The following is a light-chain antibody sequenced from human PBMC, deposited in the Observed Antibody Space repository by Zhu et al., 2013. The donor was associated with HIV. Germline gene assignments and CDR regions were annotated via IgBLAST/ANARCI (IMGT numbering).Light chain of an antibody. Sequence: EVVLTQSPGTLSLSPGERATLSCRASQSVTSNFVAWYQQKPGQAPRLLIYGAFSRATGIPDRFSGSGSGTDFTLTISRLEPEDFEIYYCQQYGSSKTFGGGTKVEIK. V-gene: IGKV3-20*01. CDR1: QSVTSNF. CDR2: GAF. CDR3: QQYGSSKT. J-gene: IGKJ4*01.